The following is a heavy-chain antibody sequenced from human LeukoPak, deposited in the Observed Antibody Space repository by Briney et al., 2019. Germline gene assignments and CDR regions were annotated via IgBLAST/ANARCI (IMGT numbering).Heavy chain of an antibody. CDR1: GFTFSSYA. D-gene: IGHD2-15*01. J-gene: IGHJ1*01. V-gene: IGHV3-23*01. Sequence: GGSLRLSCAASGFTFSSYAMSWVRQAPGKGLEWVSAISGSGGSTYYADSVKGRFTISRDNSKNTLYLQMNSLRTEDTAMYYCATPGYCSGGSCLGYFQHWGQGTLVTVSS. CDR2: ISGSGGST. CDR3: ATPGYCSGGSCLGYFQH.